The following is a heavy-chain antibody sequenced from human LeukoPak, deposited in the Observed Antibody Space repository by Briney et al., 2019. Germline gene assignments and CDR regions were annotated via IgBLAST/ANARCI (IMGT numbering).Heavy chain of an antibody. J-gene: IGHJ6*02. CDR3: ARAGGYCSSTSCYGSYYGMDV. CDR1: GGTFSSYA. D-gene: IGHD2-2*01. CDR2: IILIFGTA. Sequence: SVKVSCKASGGTFSSYAISWVRQAPGQGLEWMGGIILIFGTANYAQKFQGRVTITADESTSTAYMELSSLRSEDTAVYYCARAGGYCSSTSCYGSYYGMDVWGQGTTVTVSS. V-gene: IGHV1-69*13.